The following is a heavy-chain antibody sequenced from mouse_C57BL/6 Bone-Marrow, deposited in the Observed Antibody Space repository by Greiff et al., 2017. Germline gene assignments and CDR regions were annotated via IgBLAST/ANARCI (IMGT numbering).Heavy chain of an antibody. CDR2: IDPENGDT. Sequence: VQLQQSGAELVRPGASVKLSCTASGFNIKDDYMHWVKQRPEQGLEWIGWIDPENGDTEYASKFQGKATITADTSSNTAYLQLSSLTSEDTAVYYCTRITTVVAYDFDYWGQGTTLTVSS. V-gene: IGHV14-4*01. CDR3: TRITTVVAYDFDY. J-gene: IGHJ2*01. CDR1: GFNIKDDY. D-gene: IGHD1-1*01.